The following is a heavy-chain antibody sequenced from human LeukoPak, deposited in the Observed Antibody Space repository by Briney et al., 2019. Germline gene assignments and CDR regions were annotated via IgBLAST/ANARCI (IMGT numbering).Heavy chain of an antibody. Sequence: SETLSLTCTVSGGSISSGGYYWSWIRQHPGKGLEWIGYIYYSGSTYYNPSLKSRVTISVDTSKNQFSLKLSSVTAADTAVYYCARQEYYYDSSGYTPDAFDIWGQGTMVTVSS. D-gene: IGHD3-22*01. J-gene: IGHJ3*02. V-gene: IGHV4-31*03. CDR3: ARQEYYYDSSGYTPDAFDI. CDR1: GGSISSGGYY. CDR2: IYYSGST.